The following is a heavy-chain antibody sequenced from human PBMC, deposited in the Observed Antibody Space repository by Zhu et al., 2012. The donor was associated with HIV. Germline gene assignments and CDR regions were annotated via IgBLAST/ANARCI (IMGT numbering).Heavy chain of an antibody. J-gene: IGHJ1*01. CDR3: ARVEAGLYDSVNFFQY. CDR2: VHHGGFT. V-gene: IGHV4-59*01. Sequence: QVQLHESGPGLVKTSETLSLTCTVSGGSLKGYYWSWIRQSPDKGLEWTGSVHHGGFTNYNPSLKSRITILVDTSKNQFSLKLTSLTAADTAIYYCARVEAGLYDSVNFFQYWG. CDR1: GGSLKGYY. D-gene: IGHD3-10*01.